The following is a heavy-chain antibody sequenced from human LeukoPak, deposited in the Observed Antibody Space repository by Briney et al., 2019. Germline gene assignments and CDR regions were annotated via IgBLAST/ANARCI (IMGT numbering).Heavy chain of an antibody. Sequence: GASVKVSCKASGYSFTSYDINWLRQATGQGLEWMGWMNPNSGSTGYAQKFQGRLTMARNTSTSTVYMELSSLRSEDTATYFCARAQNYYGSGKYYYYGMDVWGQGTTVIVSS. V-gene: IGHV1-8*01. CDR2: MNPNSGST. CDR3: ARAQNYYGSGKYYYYGMDV. J-gene: IGHJ6*02. D-gene: IGHD3-10*01. CDR1: GYSFTSYD.